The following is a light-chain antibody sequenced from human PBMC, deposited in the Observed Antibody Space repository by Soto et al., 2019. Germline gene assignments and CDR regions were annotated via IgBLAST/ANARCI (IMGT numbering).Light chain of an antibody. CDR3: QQSYSSSWT. J-gene: IGKJ1*01. CDR2: GAT. Sequence: DLQMTQFPSSLSASVGDRVTITCRSSQTIRVYLNWLQHRPGKAPKILIYGATRLQSGVPPRFSGSMSGTEYTLTISSIQPEDFATYYCQQSYSSSWTFGQGTKV. V-gene: IGKV1-39*01. CDR1: QTIRVY.